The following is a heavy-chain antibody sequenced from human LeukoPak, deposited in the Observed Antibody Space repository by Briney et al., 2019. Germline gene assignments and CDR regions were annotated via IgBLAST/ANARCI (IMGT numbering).Heavy chain of an antibody. CDR3: ARGLLGFSFDY. J-gene: IGHJ4*02. V-gene: IGHV4-34*01. CDR2: INHSGST. Sequence: PSETLSLTCAVYGGSFSGYYWSWIRRPPGKGLEWIGEINHSGSTNYNPSLKSRVTISVDTSKNQFSLKLSSVTAADTAVYYCARGLLGFSFDYWGQGTLVTVSS. CDR1: GGSFSGYY. D-gene: IGHD3-10*01.